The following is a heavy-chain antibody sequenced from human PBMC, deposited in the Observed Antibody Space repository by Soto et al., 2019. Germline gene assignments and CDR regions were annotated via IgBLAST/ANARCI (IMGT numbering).Heavy chain of an antibody. J-gene: IGHJ6*02. CDR1: GFTFITYW. D-gene: IGHD3-22*01. Sequence: SWGSLRLSCAASGFTFITYWIIWVRQAPGKGLEWVDNIKEDGSEKYYVDSVEGRFTISRDNAKNSLYLQMTSLRAEDTALYYCARGWGYFDSSGFPYLYAMDVWGQGTTVTVSS. CDR3: ARGWGYFDSSGFPYLYAMDV. CDR2: IKEDGSEK. V-gene: IGHV3-7*01.